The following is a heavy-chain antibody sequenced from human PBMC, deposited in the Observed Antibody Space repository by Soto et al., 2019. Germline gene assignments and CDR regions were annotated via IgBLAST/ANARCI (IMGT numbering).Heavy chain of an antibody. CDR3: ARDLGSGVIAAAGTRRDYYYYGMDV. CDR2: TYYRSKWYN. CDR1: GDSVSSNSAA. D-gene: IGHD6-13*01. Sequence: PSQTLSLTCAISGDSVSSNSAAWNWIRQSPSRGLEWLGRTYYRSKWYNDYAVSVKSRITINPDTSKNQFSLQLNSVTPEDTAVYYCARDLGSGVIAAAGTRRDYYYYGMDVWGQGTTVTVSS. J-gene: IGHJ6*02. V-gene: IGHV6-1*01.